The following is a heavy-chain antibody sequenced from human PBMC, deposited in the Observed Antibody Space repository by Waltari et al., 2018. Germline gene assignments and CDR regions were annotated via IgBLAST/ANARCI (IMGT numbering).Heavy chain of an antibody. J-gene: IGHJ6*04. Sequence: QVHLVQSAAEVKNPGASVKVSCKASGYTFTSYGISWVRQPPGQGLEWMGWISAYIGNTNYAQKLQGRVTMTTDPSTTTAYKELCRLRPDDAAMYHCARDVATVTVLDYYYGMDVWGKVTTVPVFS. CDR2: ISAYIGNT. D-gene: IGHD4-4*01. CDR1: GYTFTSYG. CDR3: ARDVATVTVLDYYYGMDV. V-gene: IGHV1-18*01.